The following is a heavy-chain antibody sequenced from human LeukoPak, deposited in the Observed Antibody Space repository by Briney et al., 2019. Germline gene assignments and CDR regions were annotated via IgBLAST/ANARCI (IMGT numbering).Heavy chain of an antibody. CDR3: ATRGYSSGCFDY. CDR1: GGSISSYY. J-gene: IGHJ4*02. D-gene: IGHD6-19*01. Sequence: PSETLSLTCTVSGGSISSYYWSWIRQPPGKGLEWIGYIYYSGSTNYNPSLKSRVTTSVDTSKNQFSLKLSSVTAADTAVYYCATRGYSSGCFDYWGQGTLVTVSS. V-gene: IGHV4-59*08. CDR2: IYYSGST.